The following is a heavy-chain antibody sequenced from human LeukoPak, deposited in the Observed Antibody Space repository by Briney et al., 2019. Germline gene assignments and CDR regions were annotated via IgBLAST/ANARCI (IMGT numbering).Heavy chain of an antibody. CDR2: VYYSGSA. CDR1: GGSISSSSYY. J-gene: IGHJ4*02. V-gene: IGHV4-39*07. Sequence: SETLSLTCTVSGGSISSSSYYWGWIRQPPGKGLEWIGSVYYSGSAYYNPSLKSRVIISVDTSKNQFSLKLSSVTAADTAVYYCARGLIGPVGYWGQGTLVTVSS. CDR3: ARGLIGPVGY.